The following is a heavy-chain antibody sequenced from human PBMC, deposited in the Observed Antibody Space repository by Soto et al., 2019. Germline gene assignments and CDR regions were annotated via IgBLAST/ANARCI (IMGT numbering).Heavy chain of an antibody. Sequence: SETLSLTCAVSGGSFTRKNWWTWVRQPPGQGLEWIGEIYRTGSTYYNPSLKSRVTISLDKSETQFSLKVASLTAADTAVYYCARRDPGTSVDYWGQGTLVTVSS. V-gene: IGHV4-4*02. J-gene: IGHJ4*02. CDR1: GGSFTRKNW. CDR2: IYRTGST. D-gene: IGHD1-7*01. CDR3: ARRDPGTSVDY.